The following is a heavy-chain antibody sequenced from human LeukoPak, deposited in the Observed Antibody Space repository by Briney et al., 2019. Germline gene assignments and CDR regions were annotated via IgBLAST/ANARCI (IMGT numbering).Heavy chain of an antibody. CDR2: IKQDGSET. Sequence: GGSLRLSCTATGFTFSDYWMSWVRQTPEKGLEWVANIKQDGSETVYVDSVKGRFTISRDNAQSSLYLQMNSLRAEDTAVYYCARDPYSSSWSYGMDVWGQGTAVTVSS. CDR3: ARDPYSSSWSYGMDV. V-gene: IGHV3-7*05. CDR1: GFTFSDYW. D-gene: IGHD6-13*01. J-gene: IGHJ6*02.